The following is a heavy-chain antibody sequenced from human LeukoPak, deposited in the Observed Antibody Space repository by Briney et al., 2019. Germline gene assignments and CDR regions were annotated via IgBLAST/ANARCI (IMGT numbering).Heavy chain of an antibody. CDR3: ARDDDSSGYDPAGAFDI. D-gene: IGHD3-22*01. V-gene: IGHV1-18*01. J-gene: IGHJ3*02. Sequence: GASVKVSFKSSGYTFTSYGISWVRQAPGQGRGWMGWNSAYNGNTNYAQKLQGRGTITTDTSTSTAYMELRSLRSDDTAVYYCARDDDSSGYDPAGAFDIWGQGTMVTVSS. CDR2: NSAYNGNT. CDR1: GYTFTSYG.